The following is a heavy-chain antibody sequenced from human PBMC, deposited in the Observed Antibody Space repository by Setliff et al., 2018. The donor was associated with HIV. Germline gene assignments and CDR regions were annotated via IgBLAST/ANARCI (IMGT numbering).Heavy chain of an antibody. V-gene: IGHV7-4-1*02. Sequence: ASVKVSCKASGYTFTSYAMNWVRQAPGQGLEWMGWINTNTGNSTYAQGFTGRFVFSLDTSVSTAYLQISSLKAEDTAVYYCARDESDSLYYMDYYYMDVWGKGTTVTVSS. CDR3: ARDESDSLYYMDYYYMDV. D-gene: IGHD3-10*01. J-gene: IGHJ6*03. CDR2: INTNTGNS. CDR1: GYTFTSYA.